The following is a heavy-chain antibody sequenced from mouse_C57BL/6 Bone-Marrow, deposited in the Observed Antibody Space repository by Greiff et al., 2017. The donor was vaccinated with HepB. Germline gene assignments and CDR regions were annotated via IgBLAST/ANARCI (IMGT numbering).Heavy chain of an antibody. CDR3: RSSPWFAY. CDR1: GFNIKDDY. CDR2: IDPENGDT. J-gene: IGHJ3*01. V-gene: IGHV14-4*01. Sequence: EVHLVESGAELVRPGASVKLSCTASGFNIKDDYMHWVKQRPEQGLEWIGWIDPENGDTEYASKFQGKATITADTSSNTAYLQLSSLTSEDTAVYYCRSSPWFAYWGQGTLVTVSA. D-gene: IGHD6-1*01.